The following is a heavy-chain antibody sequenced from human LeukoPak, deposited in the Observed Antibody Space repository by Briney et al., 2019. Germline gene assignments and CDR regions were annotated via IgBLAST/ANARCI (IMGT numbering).Heavy chain of an antibody. D-gene: IGHD4/OR15-4a*01. CDR2: ISHDGSNK. CDR3: ARGTMADDALDY. Sequence: PGGSLRLSCAASGFTFSSYAMHWVRQAPGKGLEWVAVISHDGSNKYYADPVKGRFTISRDNSKNTLYLQINSLRAEDTAVYYCARGTMADDALDYWGQGTLVTVSS. J-gene: IGHJ4*02. CDR1: GFTFSSYA. V-gene: IGHV3-30-3*01.